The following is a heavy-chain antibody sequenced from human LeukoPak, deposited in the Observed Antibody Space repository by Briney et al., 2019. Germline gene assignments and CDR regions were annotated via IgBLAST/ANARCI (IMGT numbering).Heavy chain of an antibody. CDR1: GGSIGSYY. CDR3: ARAPLALIVFDI. CDR2: IHYSGST. Sequence: SETLSLTCTVSGGSIGSYYWNWIRQAPGKGLEWIGYIHYSGSTNHNSSLKSRVTISVDTSKNQFSLKLSSVTAADTAMYYCARAPLALIVFDIWGQGTMVTVSS. D-gene: IGHD2-21*01. V-gene: IGHV4-59*01. J-gene: IGHJ3*02.